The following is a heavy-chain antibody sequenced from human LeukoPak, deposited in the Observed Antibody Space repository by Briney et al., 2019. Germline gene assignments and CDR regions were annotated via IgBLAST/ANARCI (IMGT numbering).Heavy chain of an antibody. CDR3: ARTFRESYYDFWSGYSTLDY. D-gene: IGHD3-3*01. J-gene: IGHJ4*02. Sequence: SETLSLTCAVYGGSFSGYYWSWIRQPPGRGLEWIGEINHSGSTNYNPSLKSRVTISVDTSKNQFSLKLSSVTAADTAVYYCARTFRESYYDFWSGYSTLDYWGQGTLVTVSS. V-gene: IGHV4-34*01. CDR1: GGSFSGYY. CDR2: INHSGST.